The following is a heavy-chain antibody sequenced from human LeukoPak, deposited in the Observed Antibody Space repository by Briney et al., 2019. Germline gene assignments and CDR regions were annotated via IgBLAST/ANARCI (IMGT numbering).Heavy chain of an antibody. CDR1: GFTFRSYA. CDR3: ASPGY. Sequence: GGSLSPSCAASGFTFRSYAWNWVRKAPGKGLEWVAVISYDGSNKYYADSVKGRFTISRDNSKNTLYLQMNSLRAEDTAVYYCASPGYWGQGTLVTVSS. V-gene: IGHV3-30-3*01. D-gene: IGHD3-10*01. J-gene: IGHJ4*02. CDR2: ISYDGSNK.